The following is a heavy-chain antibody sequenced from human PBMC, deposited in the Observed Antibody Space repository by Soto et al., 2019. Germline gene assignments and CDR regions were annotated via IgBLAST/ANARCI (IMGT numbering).Heavy chain of an antibody. Sequence: VQLVQSGPAVRKPGASVKVSCKVSGYTVSELSIHWVRQAPGKGLEWLGGVDPEDGETVYAQKFLGRVTMTEDTSTDTAYMELSGLRPEDSAVYYCAKEGGIATLGRVHGSYYYYPLDVWGQVTTVTVSS. J-gene: IGHJ6*02. V-gene: IGHV1-24*01. CDR3: AKEGGIATLGRVHGSYYYYPLDV. D-gene: IGHD1-26*01. CDR1: GYTVSELS. CDR2: VDPEDGET.